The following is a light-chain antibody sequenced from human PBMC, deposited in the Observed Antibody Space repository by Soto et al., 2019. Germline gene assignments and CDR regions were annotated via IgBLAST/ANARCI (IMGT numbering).Light chain of an antibody. CDR3: QQYGSSPQT. CDR2: GAS. V-gene: IGKV3-20*01. J-gene: IGKJ1*01. CDR1: QSVSGSY. Sequence: EIVLTQSPGTLSLSPGERATLSCRASQSVSGSYLAWYQQKPGQAPRLLIYGASSRATGIPDRVSGSGFGTDFPLTISRLEPEDFALYYCQQYGSSPQTFGQGTKLEIK.